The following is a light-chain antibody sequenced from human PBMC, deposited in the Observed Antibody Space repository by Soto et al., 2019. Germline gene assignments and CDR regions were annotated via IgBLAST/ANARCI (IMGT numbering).Light chain of an antibody. CDR2: EDN. CDR1: SSDVGKYNL. Sequence: QSALTQPASVSGSPGQSITISCTGTSSDVGKYNLVSWYQQHPDKAPKLMIYEDNKRPSGVSIRFSGSKSGNAASLTISGLQAEDEAEYYCCSYAGSDTYVFGTGTKVTVL. J-gene: IGLJ1*01. V-gene: IGLV2-23*01. CDR3: CSYAGSDTYV.